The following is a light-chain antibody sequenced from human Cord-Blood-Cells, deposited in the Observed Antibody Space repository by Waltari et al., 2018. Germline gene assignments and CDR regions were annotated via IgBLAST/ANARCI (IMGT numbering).Light chain of an antibody. CDR3: CSYAGSSTFHVV. CDR1: SRDVGSYTL. Sequence: QSALTQPASVSGSPGQSITISCTGTSRDVGSYTLVSWYQQHPGKAPKLMLYEGSKRPSGVSNRFSGSKSGNTASLTISGLQAEDEADYYCCSYAGSSTFHVVFGGGTKLTVL. V-gene: IGLV2-23*03. J-gene: IGLJ2*01. CDR2: EGS.